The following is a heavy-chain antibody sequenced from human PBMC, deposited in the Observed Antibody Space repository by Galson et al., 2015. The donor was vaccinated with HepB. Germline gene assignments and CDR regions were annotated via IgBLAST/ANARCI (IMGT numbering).Heavy chain of an antibody. D-gene: IGHD4-23*01. CDR2: ISYDGSNK. CDR3: AKGSLQARGGNSDWYFDL. CDR1: GFTFSSYG. J-gene: IGHJ2*01. V-gene: IGHV3-30*18. Sequence: SLRLSCAASGFTFSSYGMHWVRQAPGKGLEWVAVISYDGSNKYYADSVKGRFTISRDNSKNTLYLQMNSLRAEDTAVYYCAKGSLQARGGNSDWYFDLWGRGTLVTVSS.